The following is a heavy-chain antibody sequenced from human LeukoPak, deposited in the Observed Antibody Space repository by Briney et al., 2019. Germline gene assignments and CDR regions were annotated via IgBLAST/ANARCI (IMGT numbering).Heavy chain of an antibody. CDR2: ISSSSSYI. V-gene: IGHV3-21*01. Sequence: GGSLRLSCAASGFTFSSCSMNWVRQAPGKGLEWVSSISSSSSYIYYADSVKGRFTISRDNAKNSLYLQMNSLRAEDTAVYYCARDSGLGRFYGMDVWGQGTTVTVSS. D-gene: IGHD3-10*01. CDR3: ARDSGLGRFYGMDV. CDR1: GFTFSSCS. J-gene: IGHJ6*02.